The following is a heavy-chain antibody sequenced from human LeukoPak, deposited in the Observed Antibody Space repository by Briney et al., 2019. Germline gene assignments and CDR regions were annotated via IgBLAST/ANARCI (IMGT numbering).Heavy chain of an antibody. D-gene: IGHD3-10*01. J-gene: IGHJ4*02. V-gene: IGHV4-59*12. CDR3: ARGGYYYGSGSYPNFDY. CDR1: GGSITSYY. CDR2: ISHSGST. Sequence: SETLSLTCSVSGGSITSYYWNWIRQPPGKGLEWIGYISHSGSTNSNPSLKSRVTISEDTSKNQFSLKLSSVTAADTAVYYCARGGYYYGSGSYPNFDYWGQGTLVTVSS.